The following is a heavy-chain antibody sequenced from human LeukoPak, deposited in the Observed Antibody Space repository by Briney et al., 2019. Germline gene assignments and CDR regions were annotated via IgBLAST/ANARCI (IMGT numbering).Heavy chain of an antibody. V-gene: IGHV4-59*01. CDR1: AGSISSEY. D-gene: IGHD3-10*01. J-gene: IGHJ6*03. CDR3: ARVEEGYGSGRRENYYYYYMDV. CDR2: IYYMGST. Sequence: SETLSLTSTVSAGSISSEYSSWIRQPPGKGLGWIGYIYYMGSTNYNHAHKRRVIISVDTSKNQFSLKLSSVTAADTAVYYCARVEEGYGSGRRENYYYYYMDVWGKATTVTISS.